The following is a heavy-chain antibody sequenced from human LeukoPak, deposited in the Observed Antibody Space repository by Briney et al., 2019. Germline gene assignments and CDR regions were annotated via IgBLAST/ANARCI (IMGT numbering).Heavy chain of an antibody. V-gene: IGHV3-74*01. CDR2: INSDGSSA. J-gene: IGHJ6*02. D-gene: IGHD2/OR15-2a*01. CDR3: TRDYFQSMDV. Sequence: PGGSLRLSCAASGFTFSSYWMHWVRQAPGKGLVWVSRINSDGSSATYADSVKGRFTISRDNAKNTLYLQVNSLRAEDTAVYYCTRDYFQSMDVWGQGTTVTVSS. CDR1: GFTFSSYW.